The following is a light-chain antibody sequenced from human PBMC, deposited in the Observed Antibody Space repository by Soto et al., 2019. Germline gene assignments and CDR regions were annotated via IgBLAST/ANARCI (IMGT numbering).Light chain of an antibody. CDR3: SSYTTSGTLV. CDR2: EVS. CDR1: SSDVGGYNY. V-gene: IGLV2-14*01. Sequence: QSALTQPPSVSGSPGQSITISCTGTSSDVGGYNYVSWYQQHPGKVPKVMIFEVSNRPSGISHRFSGSKSGNTASLTISGLQAEDEDDYYCSSYTTSGTLVFGGGTKLTVL. J-gene: IGLJ2*01.